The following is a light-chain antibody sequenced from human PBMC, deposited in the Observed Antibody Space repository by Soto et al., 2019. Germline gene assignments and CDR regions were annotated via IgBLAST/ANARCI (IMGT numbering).Light chain of an antibody. Sequence: DIQMTQSPSTLSASVGDRVTITCRASQSISSWLAWYQQEPGKAPKLLIYKASSLESGVPSRFSGSGSGTEFTLTISSLQPDDFATYYCQQYNSYPWWTFGQGTKVEIK. CDR2: KAS. CDR1: QSISSW. J-gene: IGKJ1*01. CDR3: QQYNSYPWWT. V-gene: IGKV1-5*03.